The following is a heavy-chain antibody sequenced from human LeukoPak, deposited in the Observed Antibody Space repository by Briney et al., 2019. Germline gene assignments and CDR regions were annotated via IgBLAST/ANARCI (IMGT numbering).Heavy chain of an antibody. CDR3: AKSNGYGLIDY. J-gene: IGHJ4*02. Sequence: ETGGSLRLSCAASGFTFSSYSMNWVRQAPGKGLEWIGNIYSSGNTYYNASLKSRVTMYIDTSKNQFFLKLSSVTAADTAMYYCAKSNGYGLIDYWGQGTLVTVSS. V-gene: IGHV4-59*04. D-gene: IGHD5-12*01. CDR1: GFTFSSYSMN. CDR2: IYSSGNT.